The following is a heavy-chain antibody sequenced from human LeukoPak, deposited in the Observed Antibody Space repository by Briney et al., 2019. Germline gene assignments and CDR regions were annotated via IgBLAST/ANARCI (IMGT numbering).Heavy chain of an antibody. J-gene: IGHJ3*02. Sequence: ASVKVSCKASGGTFSNYAINWVRQAPGQGLEWMGWISPYNDNTKYAQKFQGRVTMTTDTSTTTAYMDLRSLRSDDTAVYYCTRDHLAADGSDAFDIWGQGTMVTVSS. CDR3: TRDHLAADGSDAFDI. CDR2: ISPYNDNT. D-gene: IGHD6-13*01. CDR1: GGTFSNYA. V-gene: IGHV1-18*01.